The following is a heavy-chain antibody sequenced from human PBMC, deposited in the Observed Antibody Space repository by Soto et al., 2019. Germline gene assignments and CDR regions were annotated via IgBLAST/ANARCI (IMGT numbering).Heavy chain of an antibody. D-gene: IGHD1-1*01. J-gene: IGHJ3*01. CDR2: LYDVDGS. CDR3: ETWHEREHAFDV. CDR1: GLTISGKKY. Sequence: DVQLVESGGGLIQPGESLRLSCAAFGLTISGKKYVAWFRQAPGKGLEWVSALYDVDGSFYADSVTGRFTTSSDSSKTPVYLQMNDLRPDDTAVYYCETWHEREHAFDVWGQGTTVTISS. V-gene: IGHV3-53*01.